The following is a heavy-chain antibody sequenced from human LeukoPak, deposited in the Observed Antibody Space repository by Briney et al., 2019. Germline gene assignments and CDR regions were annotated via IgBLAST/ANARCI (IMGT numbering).Heavy chain of an antibody. CDR3: ARDPHIVATDWYMDV. CDR2: ISAYNGNT. V-gene: IGHV1-18*01. J-gene: IGHJ6*03. Sequence: GASVKVSCKASGYTFTSYGISWVRQAPGQGLEWMGWISAYNGNTNYAQKLQGRVTMTTDTSTSTAYMELRSLRSDDTAVYYCARDPHIVATDWYMDVWGKGTTVTVSS. D-gene: IGHD5-12*01. CDR1: GYTFTSYG.